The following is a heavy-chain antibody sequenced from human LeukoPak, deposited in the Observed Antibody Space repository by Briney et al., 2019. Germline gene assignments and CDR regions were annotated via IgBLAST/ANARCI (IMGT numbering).Heavy chain of an antibody. V-gene: IGHV3-21*01. Sequence: GGSLRLSCTAYGFTFSAHIMNWVRQAPGKGLEWVSSISGGSSYIYYADSMKGRFTISRDNAKNSLFLQMNSLRAEDTAVYYCARDAVAETDIDYWGQGTLVTVSS. J-gene: IGHJ4*02. CDR3: ARDAVAETDIDY. D-gene: IGHD6-19*01. CDR1: GFTFSAHI. CDR2: ISGGSSYI.